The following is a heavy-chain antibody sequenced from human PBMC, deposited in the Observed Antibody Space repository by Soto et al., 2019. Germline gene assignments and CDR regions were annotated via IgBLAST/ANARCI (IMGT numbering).Heavy chain of an antibody. CDR2: MNPNSGNT. J-gene: IGHJ6*02. CDR1: GYTFTSYD. D-gene: IGHD1-26*01. Sequence: GASVKVSCKASGYTFTSYDINWVRQATGQGLEWMGWMNPNSGNTGYAQKFQGRVTMTRNTSISTAYMELSSLRSEDTAVYYCARGGSYYYYCYGMDVWGQGTTVTVSS. CDR3: ARGGSYYYYCYGMDV. V-gene: IGHV1-8*01.